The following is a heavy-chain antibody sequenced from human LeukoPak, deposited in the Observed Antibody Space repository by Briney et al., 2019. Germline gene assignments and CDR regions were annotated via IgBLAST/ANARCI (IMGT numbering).Heavy chain of an antibody. CDR3: AKDLEQSYSGWSASYDG. Sequence: PGGSLRLSCAASGFTFSSYAMSWLRQVPGERLEWVSAISSGAGTTGYADSVKGRFTISRVNSKSTIYLQMNSLRVEDTAVYCCAKDLEQSYSGWSASYDGWGQGTLVTVSS. CDR1: GFTFSSYA. CDR2: ISSGAGTT. D-gene: IGHD6-19*01. J-gene: IGHJ4*02. V-gene: IGHV3-23*01.